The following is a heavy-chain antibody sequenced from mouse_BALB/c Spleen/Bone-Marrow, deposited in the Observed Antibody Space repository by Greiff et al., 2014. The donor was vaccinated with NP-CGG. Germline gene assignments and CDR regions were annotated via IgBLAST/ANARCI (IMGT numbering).Heavy chain of an antibody. CDR1: GYTFSSYW. CDR2: ILPGSGTT. V-gene: IGHV1-9*01. J-gene: IGHJ4*01. D-gene: IGHD2-14*01. CDR3: ARDYRYDYAMDY. Sequence: QVQLKQSGAELMKPGASMKISCKATGYTFSSYWIEWVKQRPGHGLEWIGEILPGSGTTNYNEKFKGKAKFTADTSSNTAYMRFSSLTSEDSAVYYCARDYRYDYAMDYWGQGTSVTVSS.